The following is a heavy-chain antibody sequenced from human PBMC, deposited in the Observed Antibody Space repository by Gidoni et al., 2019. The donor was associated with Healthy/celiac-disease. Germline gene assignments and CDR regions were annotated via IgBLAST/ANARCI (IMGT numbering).Heavy chain of an antibody. D-gene: IGHD3-10*01. CDR1: GFTFSSYW. J-gene: IGHJ6*02. Sequence: EVQLVESGGGLVQPGGSLRLSCAASGFTFSSYWMSWVRQAPGKGLEWVANIKQDGSEKYYVDSVKGRFTISRDNAKNSLYLQMNSLRAEDTAVYYCARDDMVRGPSDYYYYGMDVWGQGTTVTVSS. CDR2: IKQDGSEK. CDR3: ARDDMVRGPSDYYYYGMDV. V-gene: IGHV3-7*03.